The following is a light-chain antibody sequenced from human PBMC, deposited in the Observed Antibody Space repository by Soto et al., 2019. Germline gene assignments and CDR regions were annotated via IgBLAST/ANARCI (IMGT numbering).Light chain of an antibody. CDR3: NSYTTSSTLV. Sequence: QSALTQPASVSGSPGQSITISCTGTSSDVGTYKYVSWYQQHPGKAPKLMIYDVSNRPSGVSNRFSGSKSGNTAPLTISGLQAEDEADYYCNSYTTSSTLVFGTGTKVTV. CDR2: DVS. J-gene: IGLJ1*01. CDR1: SSDVGTYKY. V-gene: IGLV2-14*03.